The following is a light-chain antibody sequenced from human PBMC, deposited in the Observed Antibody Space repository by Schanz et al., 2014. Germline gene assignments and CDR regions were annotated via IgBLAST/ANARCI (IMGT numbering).Light chain of an antibody. V-gene: IGLV2-14*01. CDR3: SSYTSSSVV. J-gene: IGLJ2*01. Sequence: QSALTQPPSASGSPGQSVTISCTGTSSDVGGYNYVSWYQQHPGKAPKLMIYDVSNRPSGVSNRFSGSKSGNTASLTISGLQAEDEADYYCSSYTSSSVVFGGGTKLTVL. CDR1: SSDVGGYNY. CDR2: DVS.